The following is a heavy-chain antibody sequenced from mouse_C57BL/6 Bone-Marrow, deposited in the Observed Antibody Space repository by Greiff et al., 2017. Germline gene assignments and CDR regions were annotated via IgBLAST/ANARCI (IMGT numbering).Heavy chain of an antibody. CDR2: IWWDDDK. V-gene: IGHV8-8*01. CDR3: ARVLFYYYGSSCEFAY. CDR1: GFSLSTFGMG. D-gene: IGHD1-1*01. J-gene: IGHJ3*01. Sequence: QVTLKVSGPGILQPSQTLSLTCSFSGFSLSTFGMGVGWIRQPSGKGLVWLAHIWWDDDKYYNPALKNRPSTSMDTAKTQVFLKIANVDTADTATYYCARVLFYYYGSSCEFAYWGQGTLVTVSA.